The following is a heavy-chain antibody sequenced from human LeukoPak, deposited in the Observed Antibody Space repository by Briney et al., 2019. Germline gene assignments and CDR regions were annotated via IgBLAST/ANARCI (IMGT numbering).Heavy chain of an antibody. CDR1: GFTFSSYW. CDR3: ARKQYCSSTSCYIAEYFQH. D-gene: IGHD2-2*02. V-gene: IGHV3-7*03. CDR2: IKQDGSEK. J-gene: IGHJ1*01. Sequence: GGSLRLSCAASGFTFSSYWMSWVRQAPGKGLEWVANIKQDGSEKYYVDSVKGRFTISRDNAKNSLYLQMNSLRAEDTAVYYCARKQYCSSTSCYIAEYFQHWGQGTLVTVSP.